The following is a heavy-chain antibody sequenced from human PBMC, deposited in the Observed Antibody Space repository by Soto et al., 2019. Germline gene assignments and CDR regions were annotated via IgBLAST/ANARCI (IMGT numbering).Heavy chain of an antibody. CDR3: ARDGAGAYGLGWFDP. CDR2: IYHSGST. CDR1: GDSISRGGYY. J-gene: IGHJ5*02. D-gene: IGHD2-21*01. Sequence: QVQLQESGPGLVKPSQTLSLTCTVSGDSISRGGYYWNWLRQHPRKGLEWICYIYHSGSTIYNPSLKSRVTISADTSKNRLSLELSNVTAADTAVYYCARDGAGAYGLGWFDPWGQGILVTVSS. V-gene: IGHV4-31*03.